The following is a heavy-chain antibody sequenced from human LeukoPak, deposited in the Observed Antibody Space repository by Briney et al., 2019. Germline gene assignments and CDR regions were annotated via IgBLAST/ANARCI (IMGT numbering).Heavy chain of an antibody. Sequence: GGSLRLSCAASGFTFSSYSMNWVRQAPGKGLEWVSSISSSSSYIYYADSVKGRFTISRDNAKNSLYLQMNSLRAEDTAVYYCAKPGVRGVIMWSFDYWGQGTLVTVSS. CDR3: AKPGVRGVIMWSFDY. J-gene: IGHJ4*02. CDR2: ISSSSSYI. D-gene: IGHD3-10*01. CDR1: GFTFSSYS. V-gene: IGHV3-21*04.